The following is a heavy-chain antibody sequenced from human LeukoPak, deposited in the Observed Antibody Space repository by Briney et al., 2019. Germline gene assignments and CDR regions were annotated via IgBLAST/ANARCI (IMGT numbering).Heavy chain of an antibody. D-gene: IGHD2-2*01. CDR3: AREILGYCSSTSCHDAFDI. V-gene: IGHV1-2*02. J-gene: IGHJ3*02. CDR1: GYTLAGYY. CDR2: INPNTGGT. Sequence: ASVKVSCKASGYTLAGYYLHWVRQAPGQGLEWMGWINPNTGGTNYAQKFQGRVTMTRDTSISTGYMELTRLRSDDTAVYYCAREILGYCSSTSCHDAFDIWGQGTMVTVSS.